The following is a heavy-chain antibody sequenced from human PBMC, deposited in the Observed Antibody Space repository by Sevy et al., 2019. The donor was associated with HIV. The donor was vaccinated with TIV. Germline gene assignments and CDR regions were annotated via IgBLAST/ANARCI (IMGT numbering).Heavy chain of an antibody. J-gene: IGHJ5*02. V-gene: IGHV3-48*03. CDR1: GFTFSSYD. CDR3: TRNGGAFDNGFDP. Sequence: GESLKISCTASGFTFSSYDMNWVRQAPGKGLELVSKISSSGSSTYYADSVKGRFTISRNNAKYSLNLKMNSVRAEDTAVDYCTRNGGAFDNGFDPWGQGTLVTVSS. CDR2: ISSSGSST. D-gene: IGHD2-8*01.